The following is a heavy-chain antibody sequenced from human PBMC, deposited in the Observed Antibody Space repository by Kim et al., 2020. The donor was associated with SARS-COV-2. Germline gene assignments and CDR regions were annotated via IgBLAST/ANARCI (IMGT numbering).Heavy chain of an antibody. Sequence: GGSLRLSCAASGFTFSSYAMHWVRQAPGKGLEWVAVIWYDGSNKYYADSVKGRFTISRDNSKNTLYLQMNSLRAEDTAVYYCAKARIAVAIPWCAFDIWGQGTMVTVSS. J-gene: IGHJ3*02. CDR3: AKARIAVAIPWCAFDI. CDR1: GFTFSSYA. D-gene: IGHD6-19*01. CDR2: IWYDGSNK. V-gene: IGHV3-33*06.